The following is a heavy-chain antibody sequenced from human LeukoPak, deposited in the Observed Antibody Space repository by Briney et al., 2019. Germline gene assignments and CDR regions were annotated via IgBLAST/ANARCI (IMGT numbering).Heavy chain of an antibody. Sequence: SVKVSCKASGGTFSSYAISWVRQAPGQGLEWMGGIIPIFGTANYAQKFQGRVTITTDESTSTAYMELSSLRSENTAVYYCARGLDYYDSHHIWGQGTMVTVSS. V-gene: IGHV1-69*05. D-gene: IGHD3-22*01. CDR1: GGTFSSYA. J-gene: IGHJ3*02. CDR3: ARGLDYYDSHHI. CDR2: IIPIFGTA.